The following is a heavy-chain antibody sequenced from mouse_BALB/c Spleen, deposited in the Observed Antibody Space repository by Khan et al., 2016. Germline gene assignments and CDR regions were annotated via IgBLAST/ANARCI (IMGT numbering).Heavy chain of an antibody. D-gene: IGHD1-1*01. V-gene: IGHV1-15*01. CDR1: GYTFTDYE. J-gene: IGHJ4*01. CDR2: IDPETGST. Sequence: VQLQESGAELVRPGASVTLSCKASGYTFTDYEMHWVKQTPVHGLEWIGGIDPETGSTAYNQKFKGKATLTTDKSSSTIYVELRSLTSEDSAVYYCTRRTYFGSRRAMDYWGQGTSVTVSS. CDR3: TRRTYFGSRRAMDY.